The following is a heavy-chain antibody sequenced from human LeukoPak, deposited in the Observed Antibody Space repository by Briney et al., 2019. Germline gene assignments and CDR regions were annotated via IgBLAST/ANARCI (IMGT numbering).Heavy chain of an antibody. CDR1: GFTFSSYA. J-gene: IGHJ4*02. CDR3: AKDLDIVATITGN. D-gene: IGHD5-12*01. V-gene: IGHV3-23*01. Sequence: GGSLRLSCAASGFTFSSYAMSWARQAPGKGLERVSGVSGSGGSTYYADSVKGRFTISRDNSKNTLYLQMNSLRAEDTAVYYCAKDLDIVATITGNWGQGTLVTVSS. CDR2: VSGSGGST.